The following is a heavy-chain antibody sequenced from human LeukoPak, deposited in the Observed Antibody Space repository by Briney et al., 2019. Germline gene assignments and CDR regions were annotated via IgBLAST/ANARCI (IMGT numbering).Heavy chain of an antibody. Sequence: GGSLRLSCAASGFTFSTYAMSWVRQAPGKGLEWVSAISNSGDRTYYADSVKDRFTISRDNSKNTLFLQMNSLRPDDTAVFYCAKDGGGGFAPDYWGQGTLVTVSS. J-gene: IGHJ4*02. CDR3: AKDGGGGFAPDY. CDR2: ISNSGDRT. D-gene: IGHD1-26*01. CDR1: GFTFSTYA. V-gene: IGHV3-23*01.